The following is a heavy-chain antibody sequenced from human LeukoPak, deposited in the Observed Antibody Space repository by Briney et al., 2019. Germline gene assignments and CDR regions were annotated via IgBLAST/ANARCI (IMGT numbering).Heavy chain of an antibody. CDR2: IDHSGST. CDR1: GGSFSGYY. Sequence: SETLSLTCAVYGGSFSGYYWSWIRQPPGKGLEWIGEIDHSGSTYYNPSLKSRVTISVDTSKNQFSLKLSSVTAADTAVYYCARLSYGSGSPDPWGQGTLVTVSS. J-gene: IGHJ5*02. CDR3: ARLSYGSGSPDP. V-gene: IGHV4-34*01. D-gene: IGHD3-10*01.